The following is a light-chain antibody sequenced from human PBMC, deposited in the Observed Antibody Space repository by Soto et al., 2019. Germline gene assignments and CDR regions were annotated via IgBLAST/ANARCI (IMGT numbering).Light chain of an antibody. CDR3: QQYYSTPFT. J-gene: IGKJ3*01. V-gene: IGKV4-1*01. CDR1: QSVLYSSNNKNY. CDR2: WAS. Sequence: DIVMTQSPDSLAVSLGERATINCKSSQSVLYSSNNKNYLAWYQQKPGQPPKLLIYWASTRESGVPDRFSGSGSGTDSTLTISSLQAEDVAVYYCQQYYSTPFTVGPGTKVDIK.